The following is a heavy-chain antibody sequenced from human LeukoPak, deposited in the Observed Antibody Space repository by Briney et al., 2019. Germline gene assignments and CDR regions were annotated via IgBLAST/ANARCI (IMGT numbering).Heavy chain of an antibody. CDR3: AKAPGYGSGSGPFDY. CDR2: ISGSGGST. J-gene: IGHJ4*02. Sequence: PGGSLRLSCAASGFTFSSYAMSWVRQAPGKGLEWVSAISGSGGSTYYADSVKGRFTISRDNSKNTLYLQMNSLRAEDTAVYYCAKAPGYGSGSGPFDYWGQGTLVTVSS. D-gene: IGHD3-10*01. CDR1: GFTFSSYA. V-gene: IGHV3-23*01.